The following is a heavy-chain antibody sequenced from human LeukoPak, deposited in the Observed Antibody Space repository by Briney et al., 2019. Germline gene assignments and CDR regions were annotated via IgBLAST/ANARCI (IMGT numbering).Heavy chain of an antibody. CDR3: ARDLRAVAGKAY. Sequence: GGSLRLSCAASGFTFSSYAMHWVRQAPGKGLEWVAVISYDGSNKYYADSVKGRFTISRDNSKNTLYLQMNSLRAEDTAVYYCARDLRAVAGKAYWGQGTLVTVSS. CDR2: ISYDGSNK. D-gene: IGHD6-19*01. J-gene: IGHJ4*02. CDR1: GFTFSSYA. V-gene: IGHV3-30-3*01.